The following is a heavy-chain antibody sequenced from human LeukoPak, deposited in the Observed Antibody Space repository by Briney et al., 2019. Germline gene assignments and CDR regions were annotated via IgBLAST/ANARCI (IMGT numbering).Heavy chain of an antibody. CDR1: GFTFSSYS. J-gene: IGHJ4*02. V-gene: IGHV3-21*01. CDR2: ISSSSSYI. D-gene: IGHD4/OR15-4a*01. CDR3: ARRAGAYSHPYDY. Sequence: PGGSLRLSCAASGFTFSSYSMNWVRQAPGKGLEWVSSISSSSSYIYYADSVKGRFTISRDNSKNTMYLQMHSLRAEDTAVYYCARRAGAYSHPYDYWGQGTLVTVSS.